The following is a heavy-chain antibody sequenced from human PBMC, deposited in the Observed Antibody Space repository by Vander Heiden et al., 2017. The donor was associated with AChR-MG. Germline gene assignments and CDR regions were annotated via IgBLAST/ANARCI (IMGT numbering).Heavy chain of an antibody. CDR2: ITGSGGNT. Sequence: EVQMSAFGGGLAQPGGSLSLSCAGSGYHFSRYAMTWVRQAPGKGMEWVAAITGSGGNTRYADSVKGRFTISRDNSKTTLYLQMNSLRADDTAVYYCAKDPNGDYIGAFDFWGQGTVVTVSS. D-gene: IGHD4-17*01. CDR3: AKDPNGDYIGAFDF. CDR1: GYHFSRYA. J-gene: IGHJ3*01. V-gene: IGHV3-23*01.